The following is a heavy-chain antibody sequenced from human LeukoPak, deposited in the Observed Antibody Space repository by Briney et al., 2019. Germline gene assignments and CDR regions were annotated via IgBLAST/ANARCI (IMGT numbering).Heavy chain of an antibody. J-gene: IGHJ3*02. CDR2: ISWNSGSI. D-gene: IGHD3-22*01. Sequence: GGSLRLSCAASGFTFDDYAMHWVRQAPGKGLEWVSGISWNSGSIGYADAVKGRFTISRDNAKTSLYLQMNSLRAEDMALYYCAKDLTYYYDSSGFRDNAFDIWGQGTMVTVSS. CDR3: AKDLTYYYDSSGFRDNAFDI. V-gene: IGHV3-9*03. CDR1: GFTFDDYA.